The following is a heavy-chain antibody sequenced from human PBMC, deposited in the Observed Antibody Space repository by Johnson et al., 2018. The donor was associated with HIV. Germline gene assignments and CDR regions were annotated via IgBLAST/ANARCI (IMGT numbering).Heavy chain of an antibody. CDR3: ARPRRGMATNRDAFDI. J-gene: IGHJ3*02. D-gene: IGHD5-24*01. CDR2: IKQDGSEK. Sequence: VQLVESGGGLVQPGGSLRLSCAASGFTFSSYWMSWVRQAPGKGLEWVANIKQDGSEKYYVDSVKGRFTISRDNAKNSLYLQMNSLRAEDTAVYYCARPRRGMATNRDAFDIWGQGTMVAVSS. V-gene: IGHV3-7*01. CDR1: GFTFSSYW.